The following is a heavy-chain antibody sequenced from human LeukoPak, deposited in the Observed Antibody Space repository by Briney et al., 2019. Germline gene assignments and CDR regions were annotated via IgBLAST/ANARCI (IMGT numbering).Heavy chain of an antibody. J-gene: IGHJ4*02. CDR3: ASYCTGGSCSSYYFDF. CDR2: IFHSGST. CDR1: GDSTSYYY. D-gene: IGHD2-15*01. V-gene: IGHV4-59*01. Sequence: ASETLSLTCTVSGDSTSYYYLSWIRQPPGKGLEWIGYIFHSGSTNYNPSLKSRVTISVGTSKNQFSLKLTSVTAADTAVYYCASYCTGGSCSSYYFDFWGQGALVTVSS.